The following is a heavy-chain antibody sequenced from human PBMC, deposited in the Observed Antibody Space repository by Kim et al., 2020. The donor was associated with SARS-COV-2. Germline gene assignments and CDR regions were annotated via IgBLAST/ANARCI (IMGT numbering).Heavy chain of an antibody. V-gene: IGHV3-21*01. CDR2: ISSSSRYI. CDR1: GFSLSNYS. Sequence: GGSLRLSCAASGFSLSNYSMNWVRQAPGKGLEWVSSISSSSRYIFYADSVKGRFTISRDNTKNSLYLQMNSLRAEDTAVYYCARDRSVDVWGQGTTVTVS. CDR3: ARDRSVDV. J-gene: IGHJ6*02.